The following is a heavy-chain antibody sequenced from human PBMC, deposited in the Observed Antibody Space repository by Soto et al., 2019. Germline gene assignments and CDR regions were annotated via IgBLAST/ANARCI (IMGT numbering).Heavy chain of an antibody. CDR3: AKAMTWIGDFDL. J-gene: IGHJ2*01. D-gene: IGHD3-10*01. V-gene: IGHV3-30*18. CDR1: GFTFSSYG. CDR2: ISYDGSNK. Sequence: QVQLVESGGGVVQPGRSLRLSCAASGFTFSSYGMHWVRQAPGKGLEWVAVISYDGSNKYFADSVKGRFTISGDNSKNTLYRQMISLRAEDTAVYSCAKAMTWIGDFDLWGRGTLVTVSS.